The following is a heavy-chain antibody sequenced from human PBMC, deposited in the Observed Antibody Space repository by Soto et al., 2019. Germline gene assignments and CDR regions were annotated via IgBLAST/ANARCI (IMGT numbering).Heavy chain of an antibody. Sequence: ASVKVSCKASGYTFTSYDINWVRQATGQGLEWMGWMNPNSGNTGYAQKFQGRVTMTRNTSISTAYMELSSLRSEDTAVYYCARGSGRLLEWLSELDYWGQGTLVTVSS. J-gene: IGHJ4*02. D-gene: IGHD3-3*01. CDR3: ARGSGRLLEWLSELDY. V-gene: IGHV1-8*01. CDR1: GYTFTSYD. CDR2: MNPNSGNT.